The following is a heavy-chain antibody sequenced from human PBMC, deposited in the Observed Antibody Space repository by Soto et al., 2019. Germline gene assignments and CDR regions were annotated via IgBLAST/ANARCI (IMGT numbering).Heavy chain of an antibody. D-gene: IGHD2-2*01. J-gene: IGHJ4*01. CDR2: IIPLTETP. CDR3: AIGTSNSSTCDF. V-gene: IGHV1-69*01. CDR1: GGTFSNYA. Sequence: QVQVVQSGAEVKKPGSSVKVSCKASGGTFSNYAISWVRQAPGHGLEWVGGIIPLTETPVYAQTVQGRLTITADEITSAAYMELTSLRADDTAVYYCAIGTSNSSTCDFWGHGTLVTVSS.